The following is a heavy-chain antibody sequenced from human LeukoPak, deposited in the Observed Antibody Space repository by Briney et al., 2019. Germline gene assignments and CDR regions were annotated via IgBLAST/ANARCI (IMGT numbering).Heavy chain of an antibody. V-gene: IGHV1-69*05. CDR1: GGTFSSYA. CDR2: IIPIFGTA. D-gene: IGHD6-19*01. Sequence: GASVTVSCKASGGTFSSYAISWVRQAPGQGLEWMGGIIPIFGTANYAQKFQGRVTITTDESTSTAYMELSSLRSEDTAVYYCARSSGGYDGYYYYMDVWGKGTTVTVSS. J-gene: IGHJ6*03. CDR3: ARSSGGYDGYYYYMDV.